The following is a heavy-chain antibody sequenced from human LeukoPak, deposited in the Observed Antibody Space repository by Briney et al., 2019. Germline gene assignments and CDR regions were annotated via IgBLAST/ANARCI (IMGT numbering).Heavy chain of an antibody. D-gene: IGHD6-19*01. CDR3: AKDGCRGWDHLSD. CDR1: ALTLADYA. V-gene: IGHV3-9*03. CDR2: MNWNSGSL. J-gene: IGHJ4*02. Sequence: GGSLTLSCAPSALTLADYAMHWVRQAHGKGLEWVSGMNWNSGSLGYADSVKGRLTASRHTATNSLYLQMTSLIAAALALYFCAKDGCRGWDHLSDWGQGTLATVSS.